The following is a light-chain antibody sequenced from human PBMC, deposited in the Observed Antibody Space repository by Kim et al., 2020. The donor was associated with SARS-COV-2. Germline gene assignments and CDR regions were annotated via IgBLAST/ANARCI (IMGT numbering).Light chain of an antibody. CDR3: QSYDSGLSAWV. Sequence: QRVTNSWTGSSSNIGAGYDVHWYQHLPGTAPKLLIYGNSNRPSGVPDRFSGSKSGTSASLAITGLQAEDESDYYCQSYDSGLSAWVFGGGTQLTVL. CDR1: SSNIGAGYD. CDR2: GNS. J-gene: IGLJ3*02. V-gene: IGLV1-40*01.